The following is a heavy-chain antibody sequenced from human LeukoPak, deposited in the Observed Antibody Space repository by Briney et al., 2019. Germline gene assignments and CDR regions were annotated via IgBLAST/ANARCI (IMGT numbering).Heavy chain of an antibody. D-gene: IGHD2/OR15-2a*01. V-gene: IGHV4-59*01. CDR3: ARDRRYFSF. CDR2: IYYSGST. J-gene: IGHJ4*02. Sequence: SETQSLTCTVSGGSISNYYWNWIRQPPGKGLEWIGYIYYSGSTNYNPSLKSRVTISVDTSKNQFSLKLSSVTAADTAVYYCARDRRYFSFWGQGTLVTVSS. CDR1: GGSISNYY.